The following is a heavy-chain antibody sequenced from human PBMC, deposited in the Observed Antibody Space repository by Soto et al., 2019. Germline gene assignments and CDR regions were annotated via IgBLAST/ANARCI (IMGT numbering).Heavy chain of an antibody. V-gene: IGHV3-23*01. CDR1: GFIFSDYV. D-gene: IGHD1-26*01. J-gene: IGHJ4*02. Sequence: GGSLRLSCAASGFIFSDYVMSWVRQAPGKGLEWVSSISDSGDSTYSADSVKGRFTISRDNSKNTLYLQMNSLRAEDTAVYYCAREVGATYWGQGTLVTVSS. CDR3: AREVGATY. CDR2: ISDSGDST.